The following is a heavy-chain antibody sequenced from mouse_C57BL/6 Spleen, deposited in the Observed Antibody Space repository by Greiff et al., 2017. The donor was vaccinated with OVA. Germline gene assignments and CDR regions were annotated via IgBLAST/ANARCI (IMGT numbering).Heavy chain of an antibody. V-gene: IGHV5-12*01. Sequence: EVQLVESGGGLVQPGGSLKLSCAASGFTFSDYYMYWVRQTPEKRLEWVAYISNGGGSTYYPDTVKGRFTISRDNAKNTLYLQMSRLKSEDTAMYYCGRNDYGNPTFFWGQGTLVTVSA. CDR3: GRNDYGNPTFF. J-gene: IGHJ3*01. CDR2: ISNGGGST. D-gene: IGHD1-1*01. CDR1: GFTFSDYY.